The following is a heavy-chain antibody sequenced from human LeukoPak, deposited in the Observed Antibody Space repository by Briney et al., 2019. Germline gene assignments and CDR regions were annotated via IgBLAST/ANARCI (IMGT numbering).Heavy chain of an antibody. CDR2: ISSSSSYI. V-gene: IGHV3-21*01. CDR3: ARDKYCSGGSCYGGDYYYYGMDV. J-gene: IGHJ6*02. CDR1: GFTFSSYS. Sequence: GGSLRLSCAASGFTFSSYSMNWVRQAPGKALEWVSSISSSSSYIYYADSVKGRFTIPRDNAKNSLYLQMNSLRAEDRAVYYCARDKYCSGGSCYGGDYYYYGMDVWGQGTTVTVSS. D-gene: IGHD2-15*01.